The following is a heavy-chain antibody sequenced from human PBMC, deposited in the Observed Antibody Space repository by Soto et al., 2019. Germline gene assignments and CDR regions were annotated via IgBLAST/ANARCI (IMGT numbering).Heavy chain of an antibody. D-gene: IGHD6-6*01. V-gene: IGHV3-21*01. J-gene: IGHJ6*02. CDR3: ARDYLIAARPRDYYGMDV. CDR1: GSTFSSYS. CDR2: ISSSSSYI. Sequence: GGSLRLSCAASGSTFSSYSMNWVRQAPGKGLEWVSSISSSSSYIYYADSVKGRFTISRDNAKNSLYLQMNSLRAEDTAVYYCARDYLIAARPRDYYGMDVWGQGTTVTVSS.